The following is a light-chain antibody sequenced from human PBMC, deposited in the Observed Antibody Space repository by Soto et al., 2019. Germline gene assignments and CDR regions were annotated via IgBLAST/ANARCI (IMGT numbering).Light chain of an antibody. V-gene: IGKV3-11*01. CDR1: QSVSSY. J-gene: IGKJ5*01. CDR2: DAS. CDR3: QQRSNWPSIT. Sequence: EIGLTQSPATLSLSPGERATLSCRASQSVSSYLAWYQQKPGQSPRLLIYDASTRAPGIPARFSGSGTGTDFTLTISSLEPEDSAVYHCQQRSNWPSITFGQGTRLEIK.